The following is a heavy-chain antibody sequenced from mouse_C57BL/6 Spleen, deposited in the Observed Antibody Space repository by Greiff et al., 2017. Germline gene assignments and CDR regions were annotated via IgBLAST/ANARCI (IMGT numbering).Heavy chain of an antibody. CDR1: GYTFTGYH. CDR3: ARKAQATVMDY. J-gene: IGHJ4*01. Sequence: EVQLQQSGPELVKPGASVKMSCKASGYTFTGYHMHWVKQSPGKSLEWIGYINPNNGGTSYNQKFKDKATLTVNESSSTAYMELRSLTSEDSAVYYCARKAQATVMDYWGQGTSVTVSS. V-gene: IGHV1-22*01. D-gene: IGHD3-2*02. CDR2: INPNNGGT.